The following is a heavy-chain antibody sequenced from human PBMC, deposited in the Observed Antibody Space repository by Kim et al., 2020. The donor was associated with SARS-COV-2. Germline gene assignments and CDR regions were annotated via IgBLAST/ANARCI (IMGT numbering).Heavy chain of an antibody. CDR2: INTHTGNP. Sequence: ASVKVSCKASGYTFTDYSIHWVRQAPGQGLEWVGWINTHTGNPTYAQGFTGRFVFSLDTSVSTAYLLLSSLTAEDTAVYFCARRDWFDPWGQGTLVTVSS. V-gene: IGHV7-4-1*02. CDR1: GYTFTDYS. CDR3: ARRDWFDP. J-gene: IGHJ5*02.